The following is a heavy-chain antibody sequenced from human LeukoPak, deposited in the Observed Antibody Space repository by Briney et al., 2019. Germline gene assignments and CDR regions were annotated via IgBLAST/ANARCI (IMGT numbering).Heavy chain of an antibody. D-gene: IGHD3-16*01. V-gene: IGHV4-34*01. CDR3: ARTPYLYDYGWGRHDY. Sequence: SGTLSLACAVYGGSFSGYYWSWIRQPPGKGLEWIGEINHSGSTNYNPSLKSRVTISVDTSKNQFSLKLSSVTAADTAVYYCARTPYLYDYGWGRHDYWGQGTLVTVSS. CDR2: INHSGST. CDR1: GGSFSGYY. J-gene: IGHJ4*02.